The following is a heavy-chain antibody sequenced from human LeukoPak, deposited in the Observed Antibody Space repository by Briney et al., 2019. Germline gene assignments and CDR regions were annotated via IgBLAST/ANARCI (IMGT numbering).Heavy chain of an antibody. CDR2: IYTGGTP. Sequence: PGGSLRLSCVASGFTVSSNYMTWVRQAPGKGLEWVSVIYTGGTPYYADSVKGRFTISRDISKNTVYLQMNSLRVEDTAVYSCARGAATGPTLGLDYWGQGTLVTVSS. CDR1: GFTVSSNY. CDR3: ARGAATGPTLGLDY. D-gene: IGHD6-13*01. V-gene: IGHV3-53*01. J-gene: IGHJ4*02.